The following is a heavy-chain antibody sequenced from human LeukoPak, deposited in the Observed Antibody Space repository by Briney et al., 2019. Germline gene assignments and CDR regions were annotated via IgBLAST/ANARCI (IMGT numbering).Heavy chain of an antibody. CDR3: AREAAGRGFDY. CDR2: VYYGGST. CDR1: GASINDFY. D-gene: IGHD3-10*01. V-gene: IGHV4-59*01. J-gene: IGHJ4*02. Sequence: PSETLSLTCAVSGASINDFYWTWIRQPPGKGLEWIGYVYYGGSTNYNPSLKSRVTISVDTSKNQFSLKLSSVTAADTAVYYCAREAAGRGFDYWGQGTLVTVSS.